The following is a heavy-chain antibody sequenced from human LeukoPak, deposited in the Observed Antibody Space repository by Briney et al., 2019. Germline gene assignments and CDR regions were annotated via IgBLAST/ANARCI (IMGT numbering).Heavy chain of an antibody. Sequence: SETLSLTCAVYGGSFSGYYWSWIRQPPGKGLEWIGEINHSGSTNYNPSLKSRVTISVDTSKNQFSLKLSSVTAADTAVYYCARRAKPLGGRYSYGYPAPTRQNNWFDPWGQGTLVAVSS. CDR3: ARRAKPLGGRYSYGYPAPTRQNNWFDP. CDR2: INHSGST. D-gene: IGHD5-18*01. V-gene: IGHV4-34*01. CDR1: GGSFSGYY. J-gene: IGHJ5*02.